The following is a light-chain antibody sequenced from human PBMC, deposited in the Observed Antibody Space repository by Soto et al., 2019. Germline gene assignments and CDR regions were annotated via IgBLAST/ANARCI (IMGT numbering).Light chain of an antibody. CDR3: QQYNDFQYT. J-gene: IGKJ2*01. Sequence: DIQMTQSPSTLSASVGDGVTITCRASQIIGSWVAWYQQKPGKAPKLLIYKATNLQSGVPSRFSGSGSGTDFSLTISSLQPEDSATYFCQQYNDFQYTFGPGTKLEI. CDR1: QIIGSW. V-gene: IGKV1-5*03. CDR2: KAT.